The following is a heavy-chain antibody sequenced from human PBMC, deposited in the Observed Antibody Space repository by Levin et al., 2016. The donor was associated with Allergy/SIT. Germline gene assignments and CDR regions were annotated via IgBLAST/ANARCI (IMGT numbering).Heavy chain of an antibody. Sequence: GESLKISCAASGFTFSSYSMNWVRQAPGKGLEWVSSISSSSSYIYYADSVKGRFTISRDNAKNSLYLQMNSLRAEDTAVYYCAREGIAVASNWFDPWGQGTLVTVSS. CDR2: ISSSSSYI. CDR1: GFTFSSYS. D-gene: IGHD6-19*01. CDR3: AREGIAVASNWFDP. V-gene: IGHV3-21*01. J-gene: IGHJ5*02.